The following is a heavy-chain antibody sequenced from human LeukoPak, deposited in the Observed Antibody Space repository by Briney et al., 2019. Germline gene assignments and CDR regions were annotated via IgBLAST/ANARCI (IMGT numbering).Heavy chain of an antibody. J-gene: IGHJ4*02. CDR3: ARRDSSSWYYFDY. CDR1: GGSISSYY. Sequence: SETLSLTCTVSGGSISSYYWSWIRQPPGKGLEWIGEINHSGSTNYNPSLKSRVTISVDTSKNQFSLKLSSVTAADTAVYYCARRDSSSWYYFDYWGQGTLVTVSS. CDR2: INHSGST. D-gene: IGHD6-13*01. V-gene: IGHV4-34*01.